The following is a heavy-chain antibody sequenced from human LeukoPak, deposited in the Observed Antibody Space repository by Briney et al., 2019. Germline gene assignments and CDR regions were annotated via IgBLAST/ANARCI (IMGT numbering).Heavy chain of an antibody. CDR1: GYTFTGYY. Sequence: ASVKVSCKASGYTFTGYYMHWVRQAPGQGLEWMGRINPNSGGTNYAQKFQGRVTMTRDTSISTAYMELSRLRSDDTAVYYCARGYYDYVWGSYPYYFDYWGQGTLVTVSS. V-gene: IGHV1-2*06. CDR2: INPNSGGT. J-gene: IGHJ4*02. D-gene: IGHD3-16*02. CDR3: ARGYYDYVWGSYPYYFDY.